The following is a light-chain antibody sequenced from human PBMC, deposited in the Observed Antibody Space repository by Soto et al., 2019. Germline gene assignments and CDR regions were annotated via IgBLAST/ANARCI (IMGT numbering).Light chain of an antibody. J-gene: IGKJ5*01. CDR1: HDISTF. V-gene: IGKV1-9*01. CDR2: EAS. CDR3: QQLYTLPLT. Sequence: DIQLTHSPSLLSASIGDRVTITCRASHDISTFLAWYQQKPGKAPKLLIYEASTLQSGVPSRFSGSGSGKEFTLTISGLLPEDFAAYHCQQLYTLPLTFGHGIRLEIX.